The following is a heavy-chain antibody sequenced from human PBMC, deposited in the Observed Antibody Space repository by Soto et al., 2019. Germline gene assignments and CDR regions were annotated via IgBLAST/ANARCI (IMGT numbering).Heavy chain of an antibody. Sequence: GGSLRLSCAASGFTFSSYAMHWVRQAPGKGLEWVAVISYDGSNKYYADSVKGRFTISRDNSKNTLYLQMNSLRAEDTAVYYCARVGITMVRGGSQGGMDVWGQGTTVTAP. CDR1: GFTFSSYA. CDR3: ARVGITMVRGGSQGGMDV. D-gene: IGHD3-10*01. V-gene: IGHV3-30-3*01. CDR2: ISYDGSNK. J-gene: IGHJ6*02.